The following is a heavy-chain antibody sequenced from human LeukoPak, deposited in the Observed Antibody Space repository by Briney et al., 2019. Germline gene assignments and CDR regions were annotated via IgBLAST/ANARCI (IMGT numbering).Heavy chain of an antibody. D-gene: IGHD1-1*01. CDR2: INQDTIKK. J-gene: IGHJ4*02. Sequence: GGSLRLSCAGSGYTDSGLTFTSDWMSWVRQPPGKGLEWVANINQDTIKKYYLDSVKGRFTISRDHAKNSVYLQMNNLRAKDTGVYFCASSPNWNEAEYYFEYWGRGTLVIVSS. CDR3: ASSPNWNEAEYYFEY. V-gene: IGHV3-7*01. CDR1: GLTFTSDW.